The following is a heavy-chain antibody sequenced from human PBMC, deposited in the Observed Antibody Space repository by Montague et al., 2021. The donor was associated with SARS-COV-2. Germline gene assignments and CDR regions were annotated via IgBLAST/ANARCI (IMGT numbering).Heavy chain of an antibody. CDR3: ARTYYDILTGYYNRGAFDI. V-gene: IGHV4-59*08. Sequence: SETLSLTCTVAGGSISSYYWSWIRQPPGKGLEWIGYIYYSGSTNYNPSXXNRVTISVDTSKNQFSLKLSSVTAADTAVYYCARTYYDILTGYYNRGAFDIWGQGTMVTVSS. J-gene: IGHJ3*02. D-gene: IGHD3-9*01. CDR2: IYYSGST. CDR1: GGSISSYY.